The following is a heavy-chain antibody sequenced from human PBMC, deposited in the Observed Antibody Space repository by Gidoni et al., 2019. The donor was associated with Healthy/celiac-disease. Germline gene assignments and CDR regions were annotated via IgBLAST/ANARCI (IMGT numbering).Heavy chain of an antibody. Sequence: EVQLLESGGGLVQPGGSLRLSCAASGFTFSSYAMSWVRQAPGKGLEWVSAISGSGSSTNYADSVEGRFTISRDNSKNTLYLQMNSLRDEDTAVYYWAKVRASIAARGGGDYYYYGMDVWGQGTTVTVSS. V-gene: IGHV3-23*01. CDR2: ISGSGSST. D-gene: IGHD6-6*01. CDR3: AKVRASIAARGGGDYYYYGMDV. CDR1: GFTFSSYA. J-gene: IGHJ6*02.